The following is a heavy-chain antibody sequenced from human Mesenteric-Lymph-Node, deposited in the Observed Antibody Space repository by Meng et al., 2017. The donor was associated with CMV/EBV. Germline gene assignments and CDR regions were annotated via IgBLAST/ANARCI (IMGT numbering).Heavy chain of an antibody. D-gene: IGHD1-26*01. CDR1: GFTFSSYS. Sequence: GGSLRLSCAASGFTFSSYSMNWVRQAPGKGLEWVSSISSSSSYIYYADSVKGRFTISRDNAKNSLYLQMNSLRAEDTAVYYCARDHYSEGAFDIWGQGTMVTVSS. CDR2: ISSSSSYI. CDR3: ARDHYSEGAFDI. V-gene: IGHV3-21*01. J-gene: IGHJ3*02.